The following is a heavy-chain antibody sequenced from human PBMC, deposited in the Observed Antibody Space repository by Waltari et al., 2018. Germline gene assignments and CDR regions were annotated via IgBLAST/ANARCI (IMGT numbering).Heavy chain of an antibody. CDR2: IYWNDDK. D-gene: IGHD6-13*01. CDR1: GFSLSTSGVG. CDR3: AHRGSWIDAFDI. J-gene: IGHJ3*02. V-gene: IGHV2-5*01. Sequence: QITLKESGPTLVKPTQTLTLTCTFSGFSLSTSGVGVGWIRQPPGKALEWLALIYWNDDKRYSPSLKSRLTITKDTSKNQVVLTMTNMDPVDTATYYCAHRGSWIDAFDIWGQGTMFTVSS.